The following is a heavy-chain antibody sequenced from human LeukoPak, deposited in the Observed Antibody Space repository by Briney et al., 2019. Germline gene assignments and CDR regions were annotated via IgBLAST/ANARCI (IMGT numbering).Heavy chain of an antibody. CDR3: AKRGWLPYLDY. V-gene: IGHV3-23*01. D-gene: IGHD5-12*01. Sequence: AGGSLRLSCAASGFTFSSYAMNWVRQAPGKGLEWVSAISGSGGSTYYADSVKGRFTTSRDNSKNTLYLQMNSLRAEDTAVYYCAKRGWLPYLDYWGQGTLVTVSS. J-gene: IGHJ4*02. CDR1: GFTFSSYA. CDR2: ISGSGGST.